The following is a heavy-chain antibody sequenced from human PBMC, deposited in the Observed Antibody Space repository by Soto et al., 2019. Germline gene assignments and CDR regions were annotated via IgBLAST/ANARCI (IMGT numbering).Heavy chain of an antibody. D-gene: IGHD3-9*01. V-gene: IGHV1-8*01. CDR1: GYTFTSYD. J-gene: IGHJ5*02. Sequence: ASVKVSCKASGYTFTSYDINWVRQATGQGLEWMGWMNPNSGNTGYAQKFQGRVTMTRNTSISTAYMELSSLRSEDTAVYYCARANYDILTGRGFEPWGQGTLVTVSS. CDR3: ARANYDILTGRGFEP. CDR2: MNPNSGNT.